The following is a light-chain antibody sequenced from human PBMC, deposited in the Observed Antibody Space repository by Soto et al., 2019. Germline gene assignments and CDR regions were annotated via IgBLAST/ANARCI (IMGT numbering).Light chain of an antibody. CDR3: QQVNSYPLS. CDR2: AAS. V-gene: IGKV1-9*01. Sequence: IQLTQSPSSLSASVGDRVTITCRASQGLSSYLAWYQQKPGKAPKLLIYAASTLQSGVPPRFSGSGSETDFTLTSSSLQAEDFATYYCQQVNSYPLSFGGGTKVQI. J-gene: IGKJ4*01. CDR1: QGLSSY.